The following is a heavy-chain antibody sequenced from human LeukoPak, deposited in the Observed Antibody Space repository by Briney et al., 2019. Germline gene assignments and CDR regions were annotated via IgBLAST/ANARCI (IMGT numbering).Heavy chain of an antibody. D-gene: IGHD1-1*01. Sequence: PGGSLRLSCTVFGFIVRSNYMSWVRQAPGKGLEWVSVIYSGDRTYYADSIKGRFTISRDNSKNTMYLQMNSLRAEDSAEYYCAKSLLTTATGTGRAFDIWGQGTMVTVSA. J-gene: IGHJ3*02. CDR1: GFIVRSNY. CDR2: IYSGDRT. V-gene: IGHV3-66*01. CDR3: AKSLLTTATGTGRAFDI.